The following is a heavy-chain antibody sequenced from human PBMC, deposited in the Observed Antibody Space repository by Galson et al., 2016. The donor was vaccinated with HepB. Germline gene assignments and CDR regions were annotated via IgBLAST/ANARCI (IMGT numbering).Heavy chain of an antibody. CDR1: GYTFSDYW. D-gene: IGHD5-12*01. J-gene: IGHJ6*02. CDR3: ARFWSIGYKGMDV. CDR2: INPGDSDT. Sequence: SCKGSGYTFSDYWIGWVRQMPGKGLEWMGIINPGDSDTRYSPSFQGQVTISADKSIDTAYLQWSSLKASDSALYYCARFWSIGYKGMDVWGQGTTVIVSS. V-gene: IGHV5-51*01.